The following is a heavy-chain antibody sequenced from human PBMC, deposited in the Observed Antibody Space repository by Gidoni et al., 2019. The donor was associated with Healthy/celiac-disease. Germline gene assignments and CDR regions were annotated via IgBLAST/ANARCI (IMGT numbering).Heavy chain of an antibody. J-gene: IGHJ6*02. Sequence: AASVKGRFTISRDDSKNTAYLQMNSLKTEDTAVYYCTRHEVVPAAMGHYYYGMDVWGQGTTVTVSS. V-gene: IGHV3-73*01. D-gene: IGHD2-2*01. CDR3: TRHEVVPAAMGHYYYGMDV.